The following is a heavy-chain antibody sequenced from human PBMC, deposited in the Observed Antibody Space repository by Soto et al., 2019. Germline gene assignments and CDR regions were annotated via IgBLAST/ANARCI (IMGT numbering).Heavy chain of an antibody. CDR3: AGGPGLGVAHIDY. CDR2: IFHSGSS. D-gene: IGHD6-19*01. J-gene: IGHJ4*02. Sequence: SETLSLTCTVSGGSVTGFYWSWIRQPPGKRLEWIGYIFHSGSSNYNPSLKSRVTISVDTSKSQVSLRLTSVTAADTAVYYCAGGPGLGVAHIDYWGRGTLVTVSS. CDR1: GGSVTGFY. V-gene: IGHV4-59*02.